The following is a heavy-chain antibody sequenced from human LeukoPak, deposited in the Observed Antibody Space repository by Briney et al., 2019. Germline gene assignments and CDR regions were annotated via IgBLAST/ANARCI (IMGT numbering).Heavy chain of an antibody. D-gene: IGHD2-2*01. V-gene: IGHV1-69*05. Sequence: GASVKVSCKASGGTFSSYAISWVRQAPGQGLEWMGGIIPIFGTANYAQKFQGRVTITTDESTSTAYMELSSLRSEDTAVYYCARRGLYCSSTSCYSMFDYWGQGTLVTVSS. CDR1: GGTFSSYA. CDR2: IIPIFGTA. CDR3: ARRGLYCSSTSCYSMFDY. J-gene: IGHJ4*02.